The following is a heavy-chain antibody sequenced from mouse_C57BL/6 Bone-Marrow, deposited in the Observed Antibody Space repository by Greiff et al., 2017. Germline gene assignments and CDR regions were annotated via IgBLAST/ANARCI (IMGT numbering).Heavy chain of an antibody. J-gene: IGHJ1*03. CDR2: IYPRSGNT. CDR3: ARDYYGSDWYFDV. Sequence: LVESGAELARPGASVKLSCKASGYTFTSYGISWVKQRTGQGLEWIGEIYPRSGNTYYNEKFKGKATLTADKSSSTAYMELRSLTSEDSAVYFCARDYYGSDWYFDVWGTGTTVTVSS. D-gene: IGHD1-1*01. CDR1: GYTFTSYG. V-gene: IGHV1-81*01.